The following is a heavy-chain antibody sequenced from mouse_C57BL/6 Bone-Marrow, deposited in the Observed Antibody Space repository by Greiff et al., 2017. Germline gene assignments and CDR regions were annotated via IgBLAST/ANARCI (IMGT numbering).Heavy chain of an antibody. D-gene: IGHD2-3*01. CDR3: ARHGGWLLGYFDV. CDR1: GFSLTSYG. CDR2: IWSDGST. Sequence: VMLVESGPGLVAPSQSLSITCTVSGFSLTSYGVHWVRQPPGKGLECLVVIWSDGSTTYNSALKSRLSISKDNSKSQVFLKMNSLQTDDTAMYYCARHGGWLLGYFDVWGTGTTVTVSS. V-gene: IGHV2-6-1*01. J-gene: IGHJ1*03.